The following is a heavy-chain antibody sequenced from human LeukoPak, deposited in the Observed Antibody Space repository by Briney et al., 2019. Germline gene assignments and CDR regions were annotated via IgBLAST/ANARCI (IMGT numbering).Heavy chain of an antibody. Sequence: WASVKVSCKASGYTFTSYGISWVRQAPGQGLEWMGWISAYNGNTNYAQKLQGRVTMTTDTSTSTAYMELRSLRSDDTAVYYCAREGGLYGSGSYYQKPFDPWGQGTLVTVSS. CDR1: GYTFTSYG. J-gene: IGHJ5*02. CDR2: ISAYNGNT. CDR3: AREGGLYGSGSYYQKPFDP. D-gene: IGHD3-10*01. V-gene: IGHV1-18*01.